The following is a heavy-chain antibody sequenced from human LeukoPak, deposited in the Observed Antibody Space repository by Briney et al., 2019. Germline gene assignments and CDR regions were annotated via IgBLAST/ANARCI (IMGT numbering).Heavy chain of an antibody. Sequence: SETLSLTCAVYGGSFSGYYWSWIRQPPGKGLEWIGEINHSGSTNYNPSLKSRVTISVDTSKNQFSLKLSSVTAADTAVYYCARGRPYCGGDCYPLDYWGQGTLVTVSS. CDR3: ARGRPYCGGDCYPLDY. D-gene: IGHD2-21*02. J-gene: IGHJ4*02. V-gene: IGHV4-34*01. CDR2: INHSGST. CDR1: GGSFSGYY.